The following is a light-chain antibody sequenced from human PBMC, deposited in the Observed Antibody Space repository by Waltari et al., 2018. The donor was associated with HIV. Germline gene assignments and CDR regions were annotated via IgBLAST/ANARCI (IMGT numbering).Light chain of an antibody. J-gene: IGLJ3*02. V-gene: IGLV4-69*01. CDR2: LPGDGSH. CDR3: QTWGTGFRV. CDR1: SGHSSYA. Sequence: LVLTPSPSASASLAASVKLTCTLSSGHSSYALPWPPQQPEKGPRFLMTLPGDGSHSKGDGFPDRFSGSSSGAERYLTSPSLQSEDEADYYCQTWGTGFRVFGGGTKLTVL.